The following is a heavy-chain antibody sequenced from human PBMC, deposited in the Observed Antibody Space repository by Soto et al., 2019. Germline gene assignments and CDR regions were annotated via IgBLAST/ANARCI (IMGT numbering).Heavy chain of an antibody. Sequence: SETLSLTCTLSGGAISTYYWSWIRQSPGKGLEWIGYIYYSGSTTYNPSLKSRDTIKTDTSKNQFSQNVSSVTAADTSVYYCARGGGWYYDFLTGALDLWGQGTLVTVS. D-gene: IGHD3-9*01. CDR2: IYYSGST. CDR1: GGAISTYY. J-gene: IGHJ5*02. V-gene: IGHV4-59*01. CDR3: ARGGGWYYDFLTGALDL.